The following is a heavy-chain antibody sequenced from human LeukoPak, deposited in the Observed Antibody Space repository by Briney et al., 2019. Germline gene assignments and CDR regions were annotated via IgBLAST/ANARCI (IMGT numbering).Heavy chain of an antibody. CDR2: INPSGGST. CDR1: GYTFINYY. D-gene: IGHD3-16*02. V-gene: IGHV1-46*01. J-gene: IGHJ4*02. Sequence: ASMKVSCKASGYTFINYYMHWVRQAPGQGLEWMGIINPSGGSTSYAQKFQGRVTMTRDTSISTAYMELSSLRSDDTAVYFCARDYDYVWGNFRNYYFDSWGQGTLVTVSS. CDR3: ARDYDYVWGNFRNYYFDS.